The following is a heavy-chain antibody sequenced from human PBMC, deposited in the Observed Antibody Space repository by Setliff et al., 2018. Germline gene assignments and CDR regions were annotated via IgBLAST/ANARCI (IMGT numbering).Heavy chain of an antibody. D-gene: IGHD6-13*01. CDR1: GATFSACD. CDR2: MDTGTGKK. J-gene: IGHJ4*02. CDR3: ATGQHSGSWTLDQ. V-gene: IGHV1-3*04. Sequence: GASVKVSCKTSGATFSACDITWVRQAPGQGLGWIGYMDTGTGKKEYSQKFRDRVTIIRDTSATTAYVELHSLRSDDTAVYYCATGQHSGSWTLDQWGQGTLVTVSS.